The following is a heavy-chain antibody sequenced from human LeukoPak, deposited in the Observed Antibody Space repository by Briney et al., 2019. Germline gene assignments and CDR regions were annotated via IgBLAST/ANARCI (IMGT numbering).Heavy chain of an antibody. CDR1: EFTFSTFA. Sequence: GGSLRLSCAASEFTFSTFAMIWVRQPPGKGLEWVSSIFPSGGEIHYADSVRGRFTISRDNSKSTLSLQMNSLRAEDTAIYYCATYRQVLLPFESWGQGTLVTVSS. V-gene: IGHV3-23*01. D-gene: IGHD2-8*02. CDR2: IFPSGGEI. J-gene: IGHJ4*02. CDR3: ATYRQVLLPFES.